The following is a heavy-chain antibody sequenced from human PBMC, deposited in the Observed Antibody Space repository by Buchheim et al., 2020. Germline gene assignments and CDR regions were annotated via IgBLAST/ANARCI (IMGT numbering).Heavy chain of an antibody. Sequence: EVQLVESGGGLVQPGGSLRLSCAASGFTFSSYEMNWVRQAPGKGLEWVSYISSSGSAIYYADSVKGRFTISRDNAKNSLYLQMNSLRAEDTAVYYCGRDGSEYCSGTRCRSGYYYYGMDVWGQGTT. D-gene: IGHD2-2*01. J-gene: IGHJ6*02. CDR2: ISSSGSAI. CDR3: GRDGSEYCSGTRCRSGYYYYGMDV. V-gene: IGHV3-48*03. CDR1: GFTFSSYE.